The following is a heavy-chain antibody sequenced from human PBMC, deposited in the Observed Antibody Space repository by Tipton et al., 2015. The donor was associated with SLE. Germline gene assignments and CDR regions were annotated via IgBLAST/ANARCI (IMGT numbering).Heavy chain of an antibody. V-gene: IGHV4-59*08. CDR2: IYHSGST. J-gene: IGHJ4*01. Sequence: TLSLTCNVSGASITSYFWSWIRQPPGKGLEWMGWIYHSGSTKYNPSLKSRVTISIDTSKKQFSLNLASVTAADTAVYYRARRSYYDSTGYFAYWSHGSLVTVSS. D-gene: IGHD3-22*01. CDR1: GASITSYF. CDR3: ARRSYYDSTGYFAY.